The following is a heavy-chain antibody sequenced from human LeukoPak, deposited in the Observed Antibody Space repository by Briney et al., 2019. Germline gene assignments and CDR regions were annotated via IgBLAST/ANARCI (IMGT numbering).Heavy chain of an antibody. D-gene: IGHD3-10*01. CDR3: AKPIGSGSNAFDI. V-gene: IGHV3-23*01. CDR1: GFTFSSYA. J-gene: IGHJ3*02. CDR2: IIVSVGST. Sequence: PGGSLRLSCAASGFTFSSYAMGWVRQAPGKGLEWVSAIIVSVGSTYYADSVKGRFTISRDNSKNTLYLQMNSLRAEDTAVYYCAKPIGSGSNAFDIWGQGTMVTVSS.